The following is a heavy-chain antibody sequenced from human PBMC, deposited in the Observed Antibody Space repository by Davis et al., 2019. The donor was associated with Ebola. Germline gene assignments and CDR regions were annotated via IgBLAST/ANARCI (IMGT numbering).Heavy chain of an antibody. CDR3: AKDGSSGTWDS. D-gene: IGHD6-19*01. CDR1: GFRLISYG. J-gene: IGHJ5*01. V-gene: IGHV3-33*06. Sequence: PGGSLRLSCAASGFRLISYGMHWVRQAPGRGLEWVAVLWHDGINEYYGESVKGRFTISRDFSKNTLYLEMNSLKVDDTAIYYCAKDGSSGTWDSWGQGTLVTVSS. CDR2: LWHDGINE.